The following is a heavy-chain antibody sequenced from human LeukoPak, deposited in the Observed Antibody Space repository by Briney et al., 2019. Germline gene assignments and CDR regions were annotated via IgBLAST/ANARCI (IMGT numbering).Heavy chain of an antibody. J-gene: IGHJ5*02. CDR3: ARLQSRFDP. Sequence: SETLSLTCTVSGGSISSSSYYWGWIRQPPGKGLEWIGSIYYSGSTYYNPSLKSRVTISVDTSKNQFSLKLSSVTAADTAVYYCARLQSRFDPWGQGTLVTASS. CDR2: IYYSGST. V-gene: IGHV4-39*01. CDR1: GGSISSSSYY.